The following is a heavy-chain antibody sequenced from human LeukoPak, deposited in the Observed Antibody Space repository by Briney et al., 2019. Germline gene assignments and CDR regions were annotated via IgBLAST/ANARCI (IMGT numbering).Heavy chain of an antibody. J-gene: IGHJ4*02. CDR2: ISSSGSTI. V-gene: IGHV3-11*04. CDR3: ASLPDTVTTIFFDY. Sequence: KPGGSLRLSCAASGFTFSDYYMSWIRQAPRKGLEWVSYISSSGSTIYYADSVKGRFTISRDNAKNSLYLQMNSLRAEDTAVYYCASLPDTVTTIFFDYWGQGTLVTVSS. CDR1: GFTFSDYY. D-gene: IGHD4-17*01.